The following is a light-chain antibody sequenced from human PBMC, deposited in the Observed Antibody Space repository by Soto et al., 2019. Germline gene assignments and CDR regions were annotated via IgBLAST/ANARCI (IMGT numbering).Light chain of an antibody. Sequence: IQLPPSPYSLSASVGDSVTITCLASQDITSYLAWYQQKPGKAPNLLIYGASTLQSGVPSRFSGSGSGTEFTLTIGSLQPDDFAHYYCQQYDTYFRYTLGQGTKVDIK. CDR3: QQYDTYFRYT. J-gene: IGKJ2*01. CDR2: GAS. V-gene: IGKV1-9*01. CDR1: QDITSY.